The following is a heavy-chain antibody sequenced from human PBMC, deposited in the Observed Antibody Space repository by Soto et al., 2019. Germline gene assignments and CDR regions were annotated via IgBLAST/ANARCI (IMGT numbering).Heavy chain of an antibody. Sequence: PSETLSLTCAVYGGSFSGYYWSWIRQPPGKGLEWIGEINHSGSTNYNPSLKSRVTISLDTPKNQFSLKLSSVTAADTAVYYCARHPGYYDILTGYTTYYFDYWGQGILVT. CDR1: GGSFSGYY. D-gene: IGHD3-9*01. J-gene: IGHJ4*02. CDR3: ARHPGYYDILTGYTTYYFDY. V-gene: IGHV4-34*01. CDR2: INHSGST.